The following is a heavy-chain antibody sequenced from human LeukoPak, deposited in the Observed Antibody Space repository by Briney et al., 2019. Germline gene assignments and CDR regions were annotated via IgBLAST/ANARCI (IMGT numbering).Heavy chain of an antibody. J-gene: IGHJ4*02. CDR3: ARLRLSSSGWYQFFYY. V-gene: IGHV5-51*01. CDR1: GYRFSNYW. Sequence: GASLQISCKGSGYRFSNYWVAWVRQMPGKGLEWMGIIYPGDSDTRYSPSFEGQVTRSADKSISTAYLQWSSLKASDTAIYYCARLRLSSSGWYQFFYYWGQGTLVTVSS. D-gene: IGHD6-19*01. CDR2: IYPGDSDT.